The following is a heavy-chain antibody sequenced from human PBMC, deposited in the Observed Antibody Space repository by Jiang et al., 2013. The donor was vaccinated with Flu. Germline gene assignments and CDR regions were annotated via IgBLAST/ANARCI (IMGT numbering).Heavy chain of an antibody. CDR3: ARGGRTGTTYWFDY. CDR2: INHSGST. V-gene: IGHV4-34*01. CDR1: GGSFSGYY. J-gene: IGHJ4*02. D-gene: IGHD1-7*01. Sequence: LLKPSETLSLTCAVYGGSFSGYYWSWIRQPPGKGLEWIGEINHSGSTNYNPSLKSRVTISVDTSKNQFSLKLSSVTAADTAVYYCARGGRTGTTYWFDYWGQGTLVTVSS.